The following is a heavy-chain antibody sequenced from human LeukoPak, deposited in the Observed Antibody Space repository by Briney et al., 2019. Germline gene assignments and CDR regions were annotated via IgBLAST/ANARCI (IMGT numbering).Heavy chain of an antibody. CDR2: ISSSSSTI. Sequence: GGSLRLSCAASGFTFSSYSMNWVRQAPGKGLEWVSYISSSSSTIYYADSVKGRFTISRDNAKNSLYLQMNSLRAEDTAVYYCARKSDWNYLAFDIWGQGTMVTVSS. J-gene: IGHJ3*02. V-gene: IGHV3-48*01. CDR3: ARKSDWNYLAFDI. D-gene: IGHD1-7*01. CDR1: GFTFSSYS.